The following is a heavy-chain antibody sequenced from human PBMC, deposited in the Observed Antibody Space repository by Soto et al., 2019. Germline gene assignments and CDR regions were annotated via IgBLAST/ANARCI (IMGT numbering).Heavy chain of an antibody. J-gene: IGHJ4*02. CDR3: AGLSFREWLRLNY. V-gene: IGHV4-59*08. CDR2: IYYSGST. D-gene: IGHD5-12*01. CDR1: GGSISSYY. Sequence: SETLSLTCTVSGGSISSYYWSWIRQPPGKGLEWIGYIYYSGSTNYNPSLKSRVTISVDTSKNQFSLKLSSVTAADTAVYYCAGLSFREWLRLNYWGQGTLVTVSS.